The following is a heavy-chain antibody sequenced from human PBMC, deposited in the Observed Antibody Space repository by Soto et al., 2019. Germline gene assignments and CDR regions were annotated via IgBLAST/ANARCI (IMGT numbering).Heavy chain of an antibody. CDR2: ISGSGGST. Sequence: EVQLLESGGGLVQPGGSLRLSCAASGFTFSSYAMSWVRQAPGKGLEWVSAISGSGGSTYYADSVKGRFTISRDNSKNTLYLQMNSLRAEDTAVYYCAKDPRARFLEWSLGGGWFDPWGQGTLVTVSS. CDR1: GFTFSSYA. J-gene: IGHJ5*02. D-gene: IGHD3-3*01. CDR3: AKDPRARFLEWSLGGGWFDP. V-gene: IGHV3-23*01.